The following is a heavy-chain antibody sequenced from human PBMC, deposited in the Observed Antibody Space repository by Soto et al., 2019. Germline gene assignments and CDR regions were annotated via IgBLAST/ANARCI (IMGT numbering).Heavy chain of an antibody. J-gene: IGHJ4*02. D-gene: IGHD6-13*01. CDR2: IIPVFGTP. CDR1: GYSFSSHA. Sequence: QVQLEQSGSEVQKSGSSVKVSCKASGYSFSSHAITWVRQAPGQGLEWMGGIIPVFGTPTYAQKFQGRLTISADKSTNTSSLELRSLRFEDTAVYYCARGGALSTSWYWGDGLDSWGQGAQVTVSS. V-gene: IGHV1-69*06. CDR3: ARGGALSTSWYWGDGLDS.